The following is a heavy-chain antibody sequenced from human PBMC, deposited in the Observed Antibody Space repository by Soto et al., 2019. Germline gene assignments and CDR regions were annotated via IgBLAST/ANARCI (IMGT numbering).Heavy chain of an antibody. CDR3: ARGRGVIRNYYGMDV. CDR1: GYTFTNFS. V-gene: IGHV1-3*01. D-gene: IGHD3-3*02. Sequence: QVQLVQSGAEVKKPGASVKISCEASGYTFTNFSIHWVRQAPGQRLEWMGWINAGSGYTKYSRRFQDRLIITRDRCASPAYMELSILRSEDTAMFYCARGRGVIRNYYGMDVWGQGTKVTVSS. J-gene: IGHJ6*02. CDR2: INAGSGYT.